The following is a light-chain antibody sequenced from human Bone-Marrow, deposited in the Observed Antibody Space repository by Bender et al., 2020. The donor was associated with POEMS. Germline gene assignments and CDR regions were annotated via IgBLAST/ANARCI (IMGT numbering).Light chain of an antibody. CDR3: SSYTSRNTVI. J-gene: IGLJ2*01. Sequence: QSALTQPASVSGSPGQSITISCSGTSNDVGAYNYVPWYQQHPGKAPRLIISDVSSRLSGVSYRFSGSKSGNTASLTISGLQTEDEGDYYCSSYTSRNTVIFGGGTKLTVL. CDR2: DVS. V-gene: IGLV2-14*03. CDR1: SNDVGAYNY.